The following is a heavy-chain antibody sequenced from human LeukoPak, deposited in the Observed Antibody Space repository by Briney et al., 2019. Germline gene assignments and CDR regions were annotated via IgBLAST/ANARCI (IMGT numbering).Heavy chain of an antibody. J-gene: IGHJ3*02. CDR1: GFTFSSYG. CDR3: AKDDAFDI. Sequence: PGGSLRLSCAASGFTFSSYGMHWVRQAPGKGLEWVAVISYDESNKYYADSVKGRFTISRDNSKNTLYLQMNSLRAEDTAVYYCAKDDAFDIWGQGTMVTVSS. V-gene: IGHV3-30*18. CDR2: ISYDESNK.